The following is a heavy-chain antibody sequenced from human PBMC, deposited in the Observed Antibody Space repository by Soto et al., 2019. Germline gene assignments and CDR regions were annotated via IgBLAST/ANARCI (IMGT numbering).Heavy chain of an antibody. D-gene: IGHD1-20*01. V-gene: IGHV1-3*01. CDR2: INAGNGNT. Sequence: ASVKVSCKASGYTFTGYGMHWVRQAPGQRLEWMGWINAGNGNTQYSQKFQGRVTITRDPSASTAYMELSSLRSEDTAVYYCARDLGRYVGYYYGLDVWGQGTTVTVSS. J-gene: IGHJ6*02. CDR1: GYTFTGYG. CDR3: ARDLGRYVGYYYGLDV.